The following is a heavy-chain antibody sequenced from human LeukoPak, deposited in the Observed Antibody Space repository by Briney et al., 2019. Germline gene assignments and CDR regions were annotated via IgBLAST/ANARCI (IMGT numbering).Heavy chain of an antibody. CDR3: ARDRAGLDY. CDR2: IYYSGST. J-gene: IGHJ4*02. Sequence: SETLSLTCTVSGGSISSYYWSWIRQPPGKGLEWIGYIYYSGSTNYNPSLKSRVTISVDTSKNQFSLKLSSVTAADTAVYYCARDRAGLDYWGQGTLVTVSS. CDR1: GGSISSYY. V-gene: IGHV4-59*01.